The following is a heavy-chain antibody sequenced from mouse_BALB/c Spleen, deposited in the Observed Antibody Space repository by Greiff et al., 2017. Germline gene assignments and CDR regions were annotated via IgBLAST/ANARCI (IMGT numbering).Heavy chain of an antibody. CDR1: GFTFSSYT. J-gene: IGHJ2*01. Sequence: DVHLVESGGGLVQPGGSLKLSCAASGFTFSSYTMSWVRQTPEKRLEWVAYISNGGGSTYYPDTVKGRFTISRDNAKNTLYLQMSSLKSEDTAMYYCARQGLRNYFDYWGQGTTLTVSS. D-gene: IGHD1-1*01. CDR3: ARQGLRNYFDY. V-gene: IGHV5-12-2*01. CDR2: ISNGGGST.